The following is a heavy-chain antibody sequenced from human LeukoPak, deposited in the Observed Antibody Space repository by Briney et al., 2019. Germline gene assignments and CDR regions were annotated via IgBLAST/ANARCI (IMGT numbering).Heavy chain of an antibody. J-gene: IGHJ5*02. CDR3: ARDVFGDVDKWLDP. CDR1: GGSISSYY. CDR2: IYYSGST. V-gene: IGHV4-59*01. D-gene: IGHD3-10*02. Sequence: SETLSLTCTVSGGSISSYYWSWIRQPPGKGLEWIGYIYYSGSTNYNPSLKSRVTISVDTSKNQFSLKLSSVTAADTAVYYCARDVFGDVDKWLDPWGQGTLVTVSS.